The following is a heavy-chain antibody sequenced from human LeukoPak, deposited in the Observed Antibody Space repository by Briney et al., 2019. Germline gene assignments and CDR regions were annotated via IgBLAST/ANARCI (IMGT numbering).Heavy chain of an antibody. D-gene: IGHD1-26*01. J-gene: IGHJ4*02. Sequence: TGGSLRLSCVASGFTFSSYAMTWVRQAPGKGLEWVSSISDRGGGTYYADSVKGRFTISRDNSKNTLYLQMNSLRAEDTAVYYCAKGYRGNYDYWGQGALVTVSS. V-gene: IGHV3-23*01. CDR1: GFTFSSYA. CDR2: ISDRGGGT. CDR3: AKGYRGNYDY.